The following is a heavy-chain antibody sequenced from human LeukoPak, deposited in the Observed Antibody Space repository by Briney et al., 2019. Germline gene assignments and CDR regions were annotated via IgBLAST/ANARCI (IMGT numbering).Heavy chain of an antibody. Sequence: SETLSLTCTVSGGSISSYYWSWIRQPPGKGLEWIGEINHSGSTNYNPSLKSRVTISVDTSKNQFSLKLSSVTAADTAVYYCARGRQWLVHWGQGTLVTVSS. D-gene: IGHD6-19*01. CDR2: INHSGST. V-gene: IGHV4-34*01. J-gene: IGHJ4*02. CDR3: ARGRQWLVH. CDR1: GGSISSYY.